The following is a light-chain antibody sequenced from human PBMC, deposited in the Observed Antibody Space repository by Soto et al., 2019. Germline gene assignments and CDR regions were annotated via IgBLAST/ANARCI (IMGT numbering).Light chain of an antibody. CDR2: GAS. V-gene: IGKV3-20*01. Sequence: TQSPATLSVSPGERATLSWRASQSVSSNLAWYQQKPGQAPRLLIYGASIRATGIPDRFSGSGSGTDFTLTISRLEPEDFAVYYCQQYGSSPWTFGQGTKVDIK. CDR3: QQYGSSPWT. CDR1: QSVSSN. J-gene: IGKJ1*01.